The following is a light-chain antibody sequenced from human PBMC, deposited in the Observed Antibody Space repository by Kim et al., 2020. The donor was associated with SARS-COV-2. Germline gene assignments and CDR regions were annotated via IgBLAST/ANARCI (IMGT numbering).Light chain of an antibody. CDR3: QQYYSPPHT. Sequence: RATINCKSSQSLLYNSDNKNYLAWYRQKPGQPPQLLIYLASSRESGVPDRFSGSGSGTDFTLTISSPQAEDVAVYYCQQYYSPPHTFGQGTKLEI. J-gene: IGKJ2*01. CDR1: QSLLYNSDNKNY. V-gene: IGKV4-1*01. CDR2: LAS.